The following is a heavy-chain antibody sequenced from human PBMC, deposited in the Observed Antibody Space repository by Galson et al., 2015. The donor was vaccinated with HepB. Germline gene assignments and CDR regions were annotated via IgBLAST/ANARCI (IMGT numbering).Heavy chain of an antibody. J-gene: IGHJ4*02. CDR2: ISSSSNYI. V-gene: IGHV3-21*01. CDR3: ARDGYYDFWSGYSSNFDY. CDR1: GFTFSSYS. Sequence: SLRLSCAASGFTFSSYSMNWVRQAPGKGLEWVLSISSSSNYIYDADSVKGRFTISRDNAKNSLYLQMNSLRAEDTAVYYCARDGYYDFWSGYSSNFDYWGQGTLVTVSS. D-gene: IGHD3-3*01.